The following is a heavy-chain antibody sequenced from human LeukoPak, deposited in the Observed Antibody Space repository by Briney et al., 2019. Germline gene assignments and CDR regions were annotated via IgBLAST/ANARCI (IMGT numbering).Heavy chain of an antibody. D-gene: IGHD1-26*01. CDR3: ARDLSERYSTDY. V-gene: IGHV3-30*01. Sequence: SVKGRFTISRDNPQNTLDLQMNSLRAEDTAVYYCARDLSERYSTDYWGQGTLVTVSS. J-gene: IGHJ4*02.